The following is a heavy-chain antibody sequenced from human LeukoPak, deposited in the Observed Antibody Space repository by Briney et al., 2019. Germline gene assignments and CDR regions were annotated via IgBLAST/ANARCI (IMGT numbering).Heavy chain of an antibody. CDR1: GFTFSRYA. CDR3: AWSSGYYSYYYYYMDV. V-gene: IGHV3-64*01. CDR2: IGSNGGST. J-gene: IGHJ6*03. D-gene: IGHD3-22*01. Sequence: GGSLRLSCAASGFTFSRYAMHWVRQAPGKGLEYVSAIGSNGGSTYYANSVKGRFTISRDNSKNTLYLQMGSLRAEDMAVYYCAWSSGYYSYYYYYMDVWGKGTTVTVSS.